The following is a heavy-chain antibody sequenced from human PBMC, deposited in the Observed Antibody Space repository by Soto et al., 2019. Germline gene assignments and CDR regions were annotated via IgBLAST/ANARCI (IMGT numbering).Heavy chain of an antibody. CDR1: GFTFSSYG. D-gene: IGHD3-10*01. CDR3: ARDPSPMVRGMRMDV. V-gene: IGHV3-33*01. Sequence: PEGSLRLSCAASGFTFSSYGMHWVRQAPGKGLEWVAVIWYDGSNKYYADSVKGRFTISRDNSKNTLYLQMNSLRAEDTAVYYCARDPSPMVRGMRMDVWGQGTTVTVSS. CDR2: IWYDGSNK. J-gene: IGHJ6*02.